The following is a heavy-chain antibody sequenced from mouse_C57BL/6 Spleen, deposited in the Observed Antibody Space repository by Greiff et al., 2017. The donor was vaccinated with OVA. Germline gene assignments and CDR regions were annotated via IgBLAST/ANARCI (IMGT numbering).Heavy chain of an antibody. CDR3: ARCYYDVDAMDY. CDR2: INPGSGGT. Sequence: QVQLQQSGAELVRPGTSVKVSCKASGYAFTNYLIEWVKQRPGQGLEWIGVINPGSGGTNYNEKFKGKATLTADKSSSTAYMQLSSLTSEDSAVYFCARCYYDVDAMDYWGQGTSVTVSS. V-gene: IGHV1-54*01. CDR1: GYAFTNYL. J-gene: IGHJ4*01. D-gene: IGHD1-1*01.